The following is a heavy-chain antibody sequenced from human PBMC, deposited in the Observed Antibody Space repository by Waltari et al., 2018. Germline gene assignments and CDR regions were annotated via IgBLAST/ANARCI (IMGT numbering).Heavy chain of an antibody. D-gene: IGHD6-19*01. Sequence: EVQLVESGGGLVQPGGSLRLSCAASGFTFSTYWMHWVRQAPGKGLVWVSRINSDGVSTSYADSVKGRFTISRDNAKKTLYLQMNSLRAEDTAVYYCARGSSSGWSGEDYWGQGTLVTVSS. CDR2: INSDGVST. V-gene: IGHV3-74*01. J-gene: IGHJ4*02. CDR3: ARGSSSGWSGEDY. CDR1: GFTFSTYW.